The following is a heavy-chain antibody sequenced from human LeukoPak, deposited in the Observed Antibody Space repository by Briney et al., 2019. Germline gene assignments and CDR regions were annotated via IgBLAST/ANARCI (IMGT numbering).Heavy chain of an antibody. Sequence: SETLSLTCTVSGGSISSYYWSWIRQPPGKGLEWIGYIYYSGSTNYNPSLKSRVTISVDTSKNQFSLKLSSVTAADTAVYYCAIAPKYGSFVDYWGQGTLVTVSS. CDR2: IYYSGST. CDR1: GGSISSYY. J-gene: IGHJ4*02. CDR3: AIAPKYGSFVDY. V-gene: IGHV4-59*01. D-gene: IGHD6-6*01.